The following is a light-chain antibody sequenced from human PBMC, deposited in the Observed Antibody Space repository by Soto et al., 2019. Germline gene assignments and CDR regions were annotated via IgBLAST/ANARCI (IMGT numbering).Light chain of an antibody. V-gene: IGLV2-14*01. J-gene: IGLJ1*01. CDR1: SSDVGGYNY. Sequence: QSALTQPASVSGSPGQSIAISCTGTSSDVGGYNYVSWYQQHPGKAPKLMVYDVSNRPSGVSNRFSGSKSGNTASLTISGLQDEDEADYYCSSYTSSSTYVFGPGTKVTVL. CDR3: SSYTSSSTYV. CDR2: DVS.